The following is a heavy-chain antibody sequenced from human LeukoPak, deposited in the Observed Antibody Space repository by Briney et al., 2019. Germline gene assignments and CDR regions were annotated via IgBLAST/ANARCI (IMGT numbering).Heavy chain of an antibody. CDR2: NIPIFDIA. CDR3: VRDLNYYDSQTAAHLDL. D-gene: IGHD3-16*01. J-gene: IGHJ2*01. V-gene: IGHV1-69*04. CDR1: GGTFSSYA. Sequence: SVKVSCKASGGTFSSYAINWVRQAPGQGLEWMGRNIPIFDIANYADKFRGRVTLTADTSTNTAYMELIGLRSEDTAFYYCVRDLNYYDSQTAAHLDLWGRGTLITVSS.